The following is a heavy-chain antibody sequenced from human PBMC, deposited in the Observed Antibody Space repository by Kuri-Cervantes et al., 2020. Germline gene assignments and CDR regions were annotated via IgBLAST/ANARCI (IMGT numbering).Heavy chain of an antibody. CDR1: GGSISSYY. CDR2: IYYSGST. V-gene: IGHV4-59*01. Sequence: SETLSLTCTVSGGSISSYYWSWTRQPPGKGLEWIGYIYYSGSTNYNPSLKSRVTISVDTSKNQFSLKLSSVTAADTAVYYCARLVPSGDCSGGSCSNYYYYGMDVWGQGTTVTVSS. CDR3: ARLVPSGDCSGGSCSNYYYYGMDV. J-gene: IGHJ6*02. D-gene: IGHD2-15*01.